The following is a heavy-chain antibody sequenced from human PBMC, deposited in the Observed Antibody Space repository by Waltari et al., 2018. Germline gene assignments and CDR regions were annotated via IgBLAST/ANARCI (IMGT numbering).Heavy chain of an antibody. CDR1: GGSISSGGYS. V-gene: IGHV4-30-2*01. Sequence: QLQLQESGSGLVKPSQTLSLTCAVSGGSISSGGYSWSWIRQPPGKGLEWMGYIYHSGSTYYNPSLKSRVTISVDRSKNQFSLKLSSVTAADTAVYYCASYDYDHWYFDLWGRGTLVTVSS. J-gene: IGHJ2*01. CDR3: ASYDYDHWYFDL. CDR2: IYHSGST. D-gene: IGHD4-17*01.